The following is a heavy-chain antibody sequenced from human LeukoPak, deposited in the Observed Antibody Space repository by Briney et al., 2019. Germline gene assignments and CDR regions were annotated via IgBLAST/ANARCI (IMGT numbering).Heavy chain of an antibody. CDR3: ARDRSGDGDFWSGFYINWFDP. V-gene: IGHV3-30*04. CDR1: GFTFSSYV. Sequence: GGSLRLSCAASGFTFSSYVMHWVRQAPGKGLEWVAIISYDGSNEYYADSVKGRFTISRDNSKNSLYLQMNSLRAEDTAVYYCARDRSGDGDFWSGFYINWFDPWGQGTLVTVSS. CDR2: ISYDGSNE. D-gene: IGHD3-3*01. J-gene: IGHJ5*02.